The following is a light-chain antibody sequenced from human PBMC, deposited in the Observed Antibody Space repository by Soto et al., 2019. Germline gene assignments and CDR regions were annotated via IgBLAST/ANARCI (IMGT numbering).Light chain of an antibody. V-gene: IGKV3-20*01. J-gene: IGKJ2*01. Sequence: EIVLTQSPGTLSLSPGERATLSCRASQSVSSSYLAWYQPKPGQAPRLLIYGASSRATGIPDRFSGSVSGTDFTLNISRREPEDFAVYFCQQYGSSPRTFCQGTKLEIK. CDR3: QQYGSSPRT. CDR2: GAS. CDR1: QSVSSSY.